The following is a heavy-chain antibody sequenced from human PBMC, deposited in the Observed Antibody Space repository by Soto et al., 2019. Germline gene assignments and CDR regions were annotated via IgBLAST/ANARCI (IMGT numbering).Heavy chain of an antibody. J-gene: IGHJ3*02. CDR3: ACITIFGVVNALDI. D-gene: IGHD3-3*01. V-gene: IGHV4-31*03. CDR1: GGSIRSGGYY. Sequence: SETLSLTCTVSGGSIRSGGYYWSWIRQHPGKGLEWIGYIYYSGSTYYNPSLKSRVTISVDTSKNQFSLKLSSVTAADTAVYYCACITIFGVVNALDIWGQGTMVTVSS. CDR2: IYYSGST.